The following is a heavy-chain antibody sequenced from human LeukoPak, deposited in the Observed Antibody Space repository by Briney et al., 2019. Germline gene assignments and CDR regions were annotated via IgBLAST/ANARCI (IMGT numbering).Heavy chain of an antibody. CDR2: ISRDDDQ. D-gene: IGHD7-27*01. CDR3: PHTGSPHGDDWFDP. V-gene: IGHV2-5*02. J-gene: IGHJ5*02. Sequence: SGPTLVKPAQTLTLTGTFSGFSLNTGDVGVGWIRQPPGKALEWLALISRDDDQRYSPSLKNRLTITKDTSKNQVVLTMTNMDPVDTATYYCPHTGSPHGDDWFDPWGQGTLVTVSS. CDR1: GFSLNTGDVG.